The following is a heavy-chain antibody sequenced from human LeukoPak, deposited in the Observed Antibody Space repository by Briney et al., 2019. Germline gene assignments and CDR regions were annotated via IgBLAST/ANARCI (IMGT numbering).Heavy chain of an antibody. D-gene: IGHD4-17*01. CDR3: AREGMSATVTD. CDR1: GGSIRSSDYY. J-gene: IGHJ4*02. V-gene: IGHV4-39*07. CDR2: IYYSGST. Sequence: SETLSLTCSVSGGSIRSSDYYWGWIRQPPGKGLEWIGSIYYSGSTYYNPSLKSRVTISVDTSKNQFSLKLSSVTAADTAVYYCAREGMSATVTDWGQGTLVTVSS.